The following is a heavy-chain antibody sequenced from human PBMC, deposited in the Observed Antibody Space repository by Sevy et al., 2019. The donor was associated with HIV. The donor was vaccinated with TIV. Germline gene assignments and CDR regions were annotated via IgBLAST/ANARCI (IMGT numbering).Heavy chain of an antibody. CDR3: SDGLVGATWGAFDI. J-gene: IGHJ3*02. V-gene: IGHV3-48*02. CDR1: GFTFSSYS. CDR2: ISSSSTI. Sequence: GGSLRLSCAASGFTFSSYSMNWVRQAPGKGLEWVSYISSSSTINYADPVKGRFNISRDNAKNPLYLQMNSLRDEDTAVYYCSDGLVGATWGAFDIWGQGTMVTVSS. D-gene: IGHD1-26*01.